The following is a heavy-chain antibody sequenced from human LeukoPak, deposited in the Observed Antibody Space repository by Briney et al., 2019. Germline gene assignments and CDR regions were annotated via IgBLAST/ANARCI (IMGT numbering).Heavy chain of an antibody. V-gene: IGHV4-34*01. D-gene: IGHD3-22*01. Sequence: SETLSLTCAVSGGSFSGYYWSWIRQPPGKGLEWIGEINHSGSTNYNPSLKSRVTISVDTSKNQVSLKLSSVTAADTAVYYCAREGYSYDSSGYSNYWGQGTLVTVSS. CDR2: INHSGST. CDR1: GGSFSGYY. CDR3: AREGYSYDSSGYSNY. J-gene: IGHJ4*02.